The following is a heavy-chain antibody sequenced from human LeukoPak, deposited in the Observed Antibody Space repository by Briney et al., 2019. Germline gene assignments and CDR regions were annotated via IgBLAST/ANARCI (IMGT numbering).Heavy chain of an antibody. V-gene: IGHV4-34*01. CDR1: GGSFSGYS. J-gene: IGHJ4*02. CDR3: ARGRDYYDSSGRLDY. D-gene: IGHD3-22*01. CDR2: ISHSGGT. Sequence: SETLSLTCVVYGGSFSGYSWSWIRQPPGKGLEWIGEISHSGGTNYNPSLKSRVTISIDTSKNQFSLKLNSVTAADTAVYYCARGRDYYDSSGRLDYWGQGTLVTVSS.